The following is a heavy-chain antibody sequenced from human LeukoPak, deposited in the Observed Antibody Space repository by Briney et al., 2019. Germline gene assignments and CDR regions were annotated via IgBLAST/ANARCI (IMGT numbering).Heavy chain of an antibody. J-gene: IGHJ4*02. V-gene: IGHV1-2*02. Sequence: ASVKVSCKASGYSFTGYYIHWVRQAPGQGLEWMGWINPDSGDTEYSQRFQGRITLTSDTSVTTAYMELSRLRSDDTAIFYCATVASIRRFYFDFWGQGTLVTVSS. CDR2: INPDSGDT. CDR1: GYSFTGYY. CDR3: ATVASIRRFYFDF. D-gene: IGHD3-3*01.